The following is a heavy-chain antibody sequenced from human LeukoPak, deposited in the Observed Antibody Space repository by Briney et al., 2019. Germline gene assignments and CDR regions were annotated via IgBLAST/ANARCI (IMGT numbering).Heavy chain of an antibody. CDR1: EFSVGSNY. CDR3: ARLNRMVRGVIGTGDY. Sequence: GGSLRLSCAASEFSVGSNYMTWVRQAPGKGLEWVSLIYSGGSTYYADSVKGRFTISRDSAKNSLYLQMNSLRVDDTAVYYCARLNRMVRGVIGTGDYWGQGTLVTVSS. CDR2: IYSGGST. V-gene: IGHV3-66*04. J-gene: IGHJ4*02. D-gene: IGHD3-10*01.